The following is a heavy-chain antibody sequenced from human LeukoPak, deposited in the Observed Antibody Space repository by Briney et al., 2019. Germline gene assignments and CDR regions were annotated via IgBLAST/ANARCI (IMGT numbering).Heavy chain of an antibody. Sequence: GGSLRLSCEVSGFNLRSYYMYWVRQTTGKGLEWVSTTGTSGETYYLDSVKGRFTISRQNAKNSLYLQMGSLGAEDTAVYYCARSKDGYNTFDYWGQGTLVTVSS. D-gene: IGHD5-24*01. V-gene: IGHV3-13*01. J-gene: IGHJ4*02. CDR1: GFNLRSYY. CDR3: ARSKDGYNTFDY. CDR2: TGTSGET.